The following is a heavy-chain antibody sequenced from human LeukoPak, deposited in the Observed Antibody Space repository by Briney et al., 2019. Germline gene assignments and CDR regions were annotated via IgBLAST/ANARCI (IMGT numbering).Heavy chain of an antibody. CDR1: GDPISGFY. J-gene: IGHJ6*03. D-gene: IGHD4-17*01. Sequence: PSETLSLTCTVSGDPISGFYWSWIRQPAGKGLQWIGRISTSGSTNYNPSLKSRVTMSVDRSTNEFSLTVRSVTAADTALYYCARGLPSYGDYVDYYFYMDVWGKGTTVTVSS. CDR2: ISTSGST. CDR3: ARGLPSYGDYVDYYFYMDV. V-gene: IGHV4-4*07.